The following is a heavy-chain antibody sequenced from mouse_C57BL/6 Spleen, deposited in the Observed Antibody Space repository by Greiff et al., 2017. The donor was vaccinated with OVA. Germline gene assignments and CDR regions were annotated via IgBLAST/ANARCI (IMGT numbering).Heavy chain of an antibody. V-gene: IGHV3-6*01. J-gene: IGHJ1*03. CDR1: GYSITSGYY. CDR2: ISYDGSN. CDR3: AREGTGHWYFDV. Sequence: EVQLQESGPGLVKPSQSLSLTCSVTGYSITSGYYWNWIRQFPGNKLEWMGYISYDGSNNYNPSLKNRISITRDTSKNQFFLKLNSVTTEDTATYYCAREGTGHWYFDVWGTGTTVTVSS. D-gene: IGHD4-1*01.